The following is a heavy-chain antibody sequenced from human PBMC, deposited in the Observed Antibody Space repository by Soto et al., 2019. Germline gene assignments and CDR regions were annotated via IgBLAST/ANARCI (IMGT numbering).Heavy chain of an antibody. CDR3: ATRSPAFDY. Sequence: ASVKVSCKTSGYTFTSFGISWVRQAPGQGLEWMGWITTDKGKTNYAQKFQGRVTTTTDTSTSTAYMELRSLRSDDTAVYYCATRSPAFDYWGQGTLVTVSS. CDR2: ITTDKGKT. J-gene: IGHJ4*02. V-gene: IGHV1-18*01. CDR1: GYTFTSFG.